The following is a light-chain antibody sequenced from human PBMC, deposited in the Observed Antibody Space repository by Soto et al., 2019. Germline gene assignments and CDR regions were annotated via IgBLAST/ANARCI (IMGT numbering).Light chain of an antibody. CDR3: SSYTSSSPYV. V-gene: IGLV2-14*01. CDR2: EVS. J-gene: IGLJ1*01. CDR1: SIDVGGYNY. Sequence: QSALTQPASMSGSPGQSITISCTGTSIDVGGYNYVSWYQQHPGKAPKLMIYEVSNRPSGVSNRFSGSKSGNTASLTISGLQAEDEADYYCSSYTSSSPYVFGTGTKVTVL.